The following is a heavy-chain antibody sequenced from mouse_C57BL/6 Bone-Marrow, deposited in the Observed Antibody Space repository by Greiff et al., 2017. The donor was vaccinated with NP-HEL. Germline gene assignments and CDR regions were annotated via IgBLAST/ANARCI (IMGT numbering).Heavy chain of an antibody. CDR3: ARSTGSSWFAY. CDR1: GFTFSDYY. V-gene: IGHV5-12*02. Sequence: EVKLMESGGGLVQPGGSLKLSCATSGFTFSDYYMYWVRQTPEKRLEWVAYISNGGGSTYYPDTVKGRFTISRDNAKNTLYLQMSRLKSEDTAMYYCARSTGSSWFAYWGQGTLVTVSA. J-gene: IGHJ3*01. CDR2: ISNGGGST. D-gene: IGHD4-1*02.